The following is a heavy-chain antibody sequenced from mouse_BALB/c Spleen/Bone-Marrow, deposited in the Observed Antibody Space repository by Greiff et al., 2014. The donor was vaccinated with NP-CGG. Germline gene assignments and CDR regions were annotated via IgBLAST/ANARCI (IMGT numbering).Heavy chain of an antibody. J-gene: IGHJ2*01. CDR3: SRVRSNWGYY. CDR2: IYPGEGDT. D-gene: IGHD6-1*01. V-gene: IGHV1-87*01. Sequence: QVQLQQPGAELARPGASVKLSCKTSGYTFTTYWMQWVKQRPGQGLEWIGAIYPGEGDTRYTQKFKGKATLNADKSSSTAYMQLSNLTSEDAAVYYCSRVRSNWGYYWGQSDTLTVPS. CDR1: GYTFTTYW.